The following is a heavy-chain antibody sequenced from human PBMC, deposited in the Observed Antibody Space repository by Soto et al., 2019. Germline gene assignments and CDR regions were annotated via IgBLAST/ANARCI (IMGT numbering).Heavy chain of an antibody. Sequence: QLQLQESGSGLVKPSQTLSLTCAVSGGSISSGGYSWSWIRQPPGKGLEWIGYIYHSGSTYYNPSLKMRFPLPVDRSKNQLPLKLSSVTAADTAVYYCAREIAAAGTDWFAPWGQGTLVTVSS. V-gene: IGHV4-30-2*01. D-gene: IGHD6-13*01. CDR3: AREIAAAGTDWFAP. J-gene: IGHJ5*02. CDR1: GGSISSGGYS. CDR2: IYHSGST.